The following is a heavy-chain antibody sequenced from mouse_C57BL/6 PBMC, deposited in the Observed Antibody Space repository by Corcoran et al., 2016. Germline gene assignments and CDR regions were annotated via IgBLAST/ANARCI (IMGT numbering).Heavy chain of an antibody. Sequence: QIQLVQSGPELKKPGETVKISCKASGYTFTTYGMSWVKQAPGKGLKWMDWINTYSGVPTYADDFKGRFTFSLETSASTAYLQINNLKNEDTATYFWAKRDGHAMDYWGQGTSVTVSS. D-gene: IGHD1-2*01. CDR2: INTYSGVP. CDR1: GYTFTTYG. V-gene: IGHV9-3*01. J-gene: IGHJ4*01. CDR3: AKRDGHAMDY.